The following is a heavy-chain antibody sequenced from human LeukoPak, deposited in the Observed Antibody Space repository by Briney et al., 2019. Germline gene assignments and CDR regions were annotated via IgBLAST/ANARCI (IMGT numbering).Heavy chain of an antibody. CDR1: GGSVSSGSYY. CDR3: ARAIGELLASY. J-gene: IGHJ4*02. V-gene: IGHV4-61*01. Sequence: SETLSLTCTVSGGSVSSGSYYWSWIRQPPGKGLEWIGYIYYSGSTNYNPSLKSRVTISVDTSKNQFSLKLSSVTAADTAVYYCARAIGELLASYWGQGTLVTVSS. D-gene: IGHD3-10*01. CDR2: IYYSGST.